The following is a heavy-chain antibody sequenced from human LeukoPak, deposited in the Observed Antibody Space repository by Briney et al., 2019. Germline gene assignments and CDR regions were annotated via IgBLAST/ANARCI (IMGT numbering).Heavy chain of an antibody. CDR3: ARHLSGVTGYTYGRGIDY. Sequence: GGTLRLSCAASGFTFSSYGVSWVRQAPGKGLEWVANIKKDGSEKYYVDSVKGRFTISRDNAKTSLYLQMNSLRAEGTAVYYCARHLSGVTGYTYGRGIDYWGQGTLVTVSS. CDR2: IKKDGSEK. J-gene: IGHJ4*02. D-gene: IGHD5-18*01. CDR1: GFTFSSYG. V-gene: IGHV3-7*01.